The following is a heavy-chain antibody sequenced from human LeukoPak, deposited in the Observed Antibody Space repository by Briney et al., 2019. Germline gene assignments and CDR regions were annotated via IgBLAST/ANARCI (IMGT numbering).Heavy chain of an antibody. CDR2: IYSGGST. V-gene: IGHV3-53*05. Sequence: GGSLRLSCAASGFTVSSNYMSWVRQAPGKGLEWVSVIYSGGSTYYADSVKGRFTISRDNSKNTLYLQMNSLRAEDTAVYYCAKARTDCSGGSCYSILDYWGQGTLVTVSS. CDR1: GFTVSSNY. J-gene: IGHJ4*02. CDR3: AKARTDCSGGSCYSILDY. D-gene: IGHD2-15*01.